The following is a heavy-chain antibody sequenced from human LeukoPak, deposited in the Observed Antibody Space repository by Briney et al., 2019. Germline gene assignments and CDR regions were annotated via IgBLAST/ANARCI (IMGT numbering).Heavy chain of an antibody. V-gene: IGHV3-66*02. D-gene: IGHD5-18*01. CDR2: IYSGGST. J-gene: IGHJ6*03. Sequence: GGSLRLSCAASGFTVSSNYMSWVRQAPGKGLEWVSVIYSGGSTYYADSAKGRFTISRDNSKNTLYLQMNSLRAEDTAVYYCACGYSYTNMDVWGKGTTVTVSS. CDR1: GFTVSSNY. CDR3: ACGYSYTNMDV.